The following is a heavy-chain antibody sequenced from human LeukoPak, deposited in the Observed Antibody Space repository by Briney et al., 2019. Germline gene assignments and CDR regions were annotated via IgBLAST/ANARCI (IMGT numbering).Heavy chain of an antibody. D-gene: IGHD3-10*01. CDR2: IYHSGST. V-gene: IGHV4-38-2*02. CDR1: GFSISHGYY. Sequence: PSETLSLTCTVSGFSISHGYYWGWIRQPPGKGLEWIGSIYHSGSTYYNPSLKGRVTISVDTSKNQFSLKLSSVTAADTAVYYCARDGLGFGELNWFDPWGQGTLVTVSS. CDR3: ARDGLGFGELNWFDP. J-gene: IGHJ5*02.